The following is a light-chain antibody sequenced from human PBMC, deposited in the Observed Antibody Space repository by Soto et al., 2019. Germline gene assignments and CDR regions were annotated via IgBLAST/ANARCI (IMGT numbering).Light chain of an antibody. CDR2: GAV. Sequence: EVVMTQSPDVLAVSPGETSTLSCRASQSISSKLAWYQQKPGQAPRLLIYGAVTRATGIPARFSGSGSSTDFTLTISSLQSEDCAAYYCEQYYLWGLSFGGGTKVEI. CDR3: EQYYLWGLS. CDR1: QSISSK. V-gene: IGKV3D-15*01. J-gene: IGKJ4*01.